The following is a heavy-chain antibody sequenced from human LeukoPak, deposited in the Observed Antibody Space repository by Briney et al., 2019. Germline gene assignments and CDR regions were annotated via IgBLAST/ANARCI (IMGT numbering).Heavy chain of an antibody. CDR2: IIPIFGTA. J-gene: IGHJ4*02. V-gene: IGHV1-69*13. CDR3: ARSRGGIDFDY. Sequence: GASVKVSCKASGYTFTSYDISWVRQAPGQGLEWMGGIIPIFGTANYAQKFQGRVTITADESTSTAYMELSSLRSEDTAVYYCARSRGGIDFDYWGQGTLVTVSS. CDR1: GYTFTSYD. D-gene: IGHD1-1*01.